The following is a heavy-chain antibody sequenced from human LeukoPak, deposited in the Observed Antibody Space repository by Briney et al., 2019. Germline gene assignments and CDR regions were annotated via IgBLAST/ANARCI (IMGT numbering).Heavy chain of an antibody. Sequence: SETLSLTCTVSGGSISSYYWSWIRQPPGKGLEWIGYIYYSGSTNYNPSLKSRVTISVDTSKNQFSLKLSSVTAADTAVYYCARHFRTKHTFDYWGQGTLVTVSS. J-gene: IGHJ4*02. CDR1: GGSISSYY. CDR3: ARHFRTKHTFDY. V-gene: IGHV4-59*08. CDR2: IYYSGST. D-gene: IGHD1-1*01.